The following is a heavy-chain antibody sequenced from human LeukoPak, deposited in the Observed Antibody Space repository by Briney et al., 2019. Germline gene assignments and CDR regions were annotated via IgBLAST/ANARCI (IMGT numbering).Heavy chain of an antibody. CDR3: ARRLTRPERFDS. CDR2: VYYSGST. J-gene: IGHJ4*02. V-gene: IGHV4-61*08. D-gene: IGHD3-9*01. CDR1: GGSVSSDGFY. Sequence: SETLSLTCTVSGGSVSSDGFYWTWIRQPPGKGLEWIGYVYYSGSTNYNPSLKSRVTILLDTSKNQFSLKLNSVTAADTAVFYCARRLTRPERFDSWGQGTLVTVSS.